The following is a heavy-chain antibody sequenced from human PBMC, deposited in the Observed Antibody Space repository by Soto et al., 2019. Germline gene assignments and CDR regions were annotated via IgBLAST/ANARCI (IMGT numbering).Heavy chain of an antibody. CDR1: GFSLSTPGVG. CDR2: IYWDDDK. Sequence: QITLKESGPTLVKPTQTLTLTCTFSGFSLSTPGVGVGWLRQPPGKALEWLALIYWDDDKRYSPSLKSRLTITNDTSKDQVVLTMTNLDPVDTATYYCAHRRGLLATGQGWYFDLWGRGTLVTVSS. D-gene: IGHD5-12*01. J-gene: IGHJ2*01. V-gene: IGHV2-5*02. CDR3: AHRRGLLATGQGWYFDL.